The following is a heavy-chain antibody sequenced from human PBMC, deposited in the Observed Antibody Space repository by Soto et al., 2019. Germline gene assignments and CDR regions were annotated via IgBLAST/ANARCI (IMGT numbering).Heavy chain of an antibody. V-gene: IGHV4-59*01. CDR3: ARYRREAVAGYTPDN. J-gene: IGHJ4*02. CDR1: GGSISSNY. Sequence: PSETLSLTCTVSGGSISSNYWTWIRQPPGKGLEWIGYVYNSGSTNYNPSLKSRVTISEDTSKSQFSLKVNSMTAADTAVYYCARYRREAVAGYTPDNWGQGFLVTVSS. CDR2: VYNSGST. D-gene: IGHD6-13*01.